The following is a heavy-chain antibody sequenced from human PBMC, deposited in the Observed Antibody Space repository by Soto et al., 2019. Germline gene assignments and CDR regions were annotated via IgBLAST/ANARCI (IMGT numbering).Heavy chain of an antibody. V-gene: IGHV1-18*01. CDR3: ARNRGLPPPVAGNTHYYYYMDV. CDR2: ISAYNGDT. CDR1: GYSFTNYG. Sequence: QDQLVQSGGEVKKPGASVKVSCKASGYSFTNYGITWVRQAPGQGFEWMGWISAYNGDTNYAQKLQGRVTMTTDESPTTPYWVLRTLRPADTPVYYFARNRGLPPPVAGNTHYYYYMDVWGKGTTVTVSS. J-gene: IGHJ6*03. D-gene: IGHD6-19*01.